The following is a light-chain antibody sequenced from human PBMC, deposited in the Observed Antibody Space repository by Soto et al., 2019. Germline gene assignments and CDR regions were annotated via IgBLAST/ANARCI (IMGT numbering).Light chain of an antibody. CDR1: PSDVGASNY. CDR2: EVS. CDR3: SSSAGTKNMV. J-gene: IGLJ2*01. Sequence: QSALTQPPSASGSPGQSVTISCTGTPSDVGASNYVSWYQQQPGKAPKLMISEVSKRPSGVPDRLAGSKSGNTASLTVSGLQAEDEADYYCSSSAGTKNMVFGAGTKVTVL. V-gene: IGLV2-8*01.